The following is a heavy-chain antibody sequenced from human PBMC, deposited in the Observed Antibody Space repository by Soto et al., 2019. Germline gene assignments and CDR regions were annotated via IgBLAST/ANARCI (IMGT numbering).Heavy chain of an antibody. Sequence: QVQLVQSGAEVKKPGASVKVSCKTSGYTFTSYDINWVRQATGHGLEWMGWMNPNSGNTGYAQNLQGRVTMTRNTSISTAYMELSSLRSDDTAVYYCARGRSTSWVSDYWGQGTLVTVSS. J-gene: IGHJ4*02. CDR1: GYTFTSYD. D-gene: IGHD6-13*01. V-gene: IGHV1-8*01. CDR3: ARGRSTSWVSDY. CDR2: MNPNSGNT.